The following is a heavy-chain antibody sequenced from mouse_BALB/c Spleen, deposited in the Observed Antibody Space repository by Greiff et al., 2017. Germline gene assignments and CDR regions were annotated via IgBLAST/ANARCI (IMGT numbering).Heavy chain of an antibody. Sequence: DVKLVESGGGLVKPGGSLKLSCAASGFAFSSYDMSWVRQTPEKRLEWVAYISSGGGSTYYPDTVKGRFTISRDNAKNTLYLQMSSLKSEDTAMYYCARHALLLRFHWYFDVWGAGTTVSVSS. CDR2: ISSGGGST. CDR3: ARHALLLRFHWYFDV. CDR1: GFAFSSYD. V-gene: IGHV5-12-1*01. J-gene: IGHJ1*01. D-gene: IGHD1-1*01.